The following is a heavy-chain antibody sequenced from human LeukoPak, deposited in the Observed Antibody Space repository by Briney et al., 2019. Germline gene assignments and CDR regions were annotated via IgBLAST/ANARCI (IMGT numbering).Heavy chain of an antibody. CDR3: ARDLLAAAGTGY. V-gene: IGHV1-2*02. CDR1: GYTFTGYY. J-gene: IGHJ4*02. Sequence: ASVKVSCKASGYTFTGYYMHWVRQAPGQGLEWMGWINPNSGGTNYAQKLQGRVTMTRDTSISTAYMELSRLRSDDTAVYYCARDLLAAAGTGYWGQGTLVTVSS. CDR2: INPNSGGT. D-gene: IGHD6-13*01.